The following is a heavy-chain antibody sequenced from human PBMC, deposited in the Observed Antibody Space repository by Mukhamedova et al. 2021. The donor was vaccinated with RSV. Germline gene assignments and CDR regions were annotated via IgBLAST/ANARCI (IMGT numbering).Heavy chain of an antibody. CDR2: IYSSGST. Sequence: GKGLEWIGYIYSSGSTDYNPSLKSRVTISVDTSKNQFSLKLSSVTAADTAVYYCARPRYYYYMDVW. CDR3: ARPRYYYYMDV. D-gene: IGHD1-14*01. V-gene: IGHV4-59*08. J-gene: IGHJ6*03.